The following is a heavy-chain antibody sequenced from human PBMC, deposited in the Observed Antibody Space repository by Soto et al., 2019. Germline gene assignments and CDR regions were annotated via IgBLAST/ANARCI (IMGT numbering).Heavy chain of an antibody. CDR2: ISHDGNNK. CDR3: AGVPLVGGGSCSPHPLYYSGMGV. J-gene: IGHJ6*04. Sequence: GGSLRLSCAASAFTFSNYGMHWVRQAPGKGLEWVTFISHDGNNKYYADSVKGRFTISRDNSKNTVYLQMNSLRPEDTAVYNRAGVPLVGGGSCSPHPLYYSGMGVGGK. V-gene: IGHV3-30*03. D-gene: IGHD2-15*01. CDR1: AFTFSNYG.